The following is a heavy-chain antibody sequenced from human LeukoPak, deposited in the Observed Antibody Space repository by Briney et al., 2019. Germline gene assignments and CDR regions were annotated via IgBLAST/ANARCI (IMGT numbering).Heavy chain of an antibody. CDR3: AKGYSNAYGA. D-gene: IGHD5-12*01. J-gene: IGHJ5*02. CDR2: ISGSGAST. V-gene: IGHV3-23*01. CDR1: GLTFSSYA. Sequence: GGSLRLSCVASGLTFSSYALNWVRQTPGKGLEWVSTISGSGASTYYADAVRGRFTISRDNSRNTLQLQMNSLRAEDTAVYYCAKGYSNAYGAWGQGTLVTVSS.